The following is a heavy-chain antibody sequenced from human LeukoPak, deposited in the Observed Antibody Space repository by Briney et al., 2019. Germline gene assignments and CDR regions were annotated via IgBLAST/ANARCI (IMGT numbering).Heavy chain of an antibody. D-gene: IGHD5-12*01. CDR2: ISSSGTTI. J-gene: IGHJ6*03. Sequence: GGSLRLSCAASGFTFSSYEMNWVRQAPGKGLEWVSYISSSGTTIYYADSVKGRFTISRDNSKNTLYLQMNSLRAEDTAVYYCAKDYGYGGYDYRNPHYYYMDVWGKGTTVTISS. CDR3: AKDYGYGGYDYRNPHYYYMDV. CDR1: GFTFSSYE. V-gene: IGHV3-48*03.